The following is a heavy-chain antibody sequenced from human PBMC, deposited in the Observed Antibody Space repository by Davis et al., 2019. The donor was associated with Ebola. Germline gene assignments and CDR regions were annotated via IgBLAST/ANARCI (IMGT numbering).Heavy chain of an antibody. CDR1: GLTFSNYA. D-gene: IGHD3-3*01. V-gene: IGHV3-23*01. J-gene: IGHJ6*02. CDR2: ISGGGGSA. CDR3: AKDLSFDFWSGYYYYGVDV. Sequence: GESLKISCAASGLTFSNYAMTWVRQAPGKGLEWVSVISGGGGSAYYADSVKGRFTISRDNSKNTLYLQMNSLRAEDTAVYYCAKDLSFDFWSGYYYYGVDVWGQGTTVTVSS.